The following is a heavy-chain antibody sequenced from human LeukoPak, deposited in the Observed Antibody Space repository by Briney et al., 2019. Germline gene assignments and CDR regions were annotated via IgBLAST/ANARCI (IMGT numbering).Heavy chain of an antibody. Sequence: SETLSLTCTVSGDSMSNYYWSWIRRPAGKGLEWIGRMFTSGGTNYNPSLQSRVTMSLDTSKKQFSLKLTSVTAADTAVYYCARWYYSGWAFDYWGQGTLVTGSS. CDR1: GDSMSNYY. D-gene: IGHD6-19*01. V-gene: IGHV4-4*07. CDR3: ARWYYSGWAFDY. CDR2: MFTSGGT. J-gene: IGHJ4*02.